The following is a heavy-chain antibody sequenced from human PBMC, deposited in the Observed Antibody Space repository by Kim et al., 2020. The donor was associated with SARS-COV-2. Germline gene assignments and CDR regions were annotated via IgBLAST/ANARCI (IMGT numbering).Heavy chain of an antibody. J-gene: IGHJ3*02. D-gene: IGHD6-6*01. CDR2: IRSDAYGGTT. Sequence: GGSLRLSCTASGFTFGDYAMSWVRQAPGKGLEWVGFIRSDAYGGTTEYSASVKCRFTISRDDSTINAHLQMHRLKTEDTAVYYCRLAARDDAFDIWGQGTMVTVSS. CDR3: RLAARDDAFDI. CDR1: GFTFGDYA. V-gene: IGHV3-49*04.